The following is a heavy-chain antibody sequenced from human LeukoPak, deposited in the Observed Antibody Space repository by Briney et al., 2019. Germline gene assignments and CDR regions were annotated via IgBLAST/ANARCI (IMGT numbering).Heavy chain of an antibody. CDR2: ISGSGGST. D-gene: IGHD2-21*01. J-gene: IGHJ4*02. V-gene: IGHV3-23*01. CDR3: AKARLWYYFDY. CDR1: GFTFSTYA. Sequence: XGSLRLSCAASGFTFSTYAMSWVRQAPGKGLEWVSAISGSGGSTYYADSVKGRFSISRDNSKNTLYLQMNSLRAEDTAVYYCAKARLWYYFDYWGQGTLVTVSS.